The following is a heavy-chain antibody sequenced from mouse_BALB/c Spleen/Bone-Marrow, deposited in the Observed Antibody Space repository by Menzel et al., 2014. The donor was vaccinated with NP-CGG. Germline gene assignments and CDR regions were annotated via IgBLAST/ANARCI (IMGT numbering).Heavy chain of an antibody. J-gene: IGHJ2*01. Sequence: VKVVESGAELARPGASVRMSCKASGYSFXSFTMHWLKQRPGQGLEWIAYIVPSSAYSNYNQKFKDKATLTADRSSSTAYMQLSSLTSEDSAVYYCAREGSYDGCSGHFDFWGPGTTLTVSS. CDR2: IVPSSAYS. D-gene: IGHD2-3*01. CDR1: GYSFXSFT. CDR3: AREGSYDGCSGHFDF. V-gene: IGHV1-4*01.